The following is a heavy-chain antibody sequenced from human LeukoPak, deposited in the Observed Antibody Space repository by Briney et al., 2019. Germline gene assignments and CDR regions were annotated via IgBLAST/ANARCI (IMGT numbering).Heavy chain of an antibody. D-gene: IGHD6-19*01. CDR1: GFTFDDYA. CDR3: AKDLDVAGTINYYYYGMDV. J-gene: IGHJ6*04. V-gene: IGHV3-43D*04. CDR2: ISCDGDNT. Sequence: GGSLRLSCAASGFTFDDYAMHWVRQAPGKGLEWVSLISCDGDNTYYADSVRGRFTISRDNSKKSLYLQMNSLRAEDTALYYCAKDLDVAGTINYYYYGMDVWGKATTVTVSS.